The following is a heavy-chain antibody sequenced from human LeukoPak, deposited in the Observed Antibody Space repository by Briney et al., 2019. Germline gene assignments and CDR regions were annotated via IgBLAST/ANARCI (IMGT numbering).Heavy chain of an antibody. CDR3: ARRLCSRTSCYMDV. J-gene: IGHJ6*03. D-gene: IGHD2-2*01. CDR1: GDSVSSNSAA. CDR2: TYYRSKWYN. V-gene: IGHV6-1*01. Sequence: SQTLSLTCAISGDSVSSNSAAWNWIRQSPSRGLEWLGRTYYRSKWYNDYAVSVKSRITINPDTSKNQFSLKLSSVTAADTAVYYCARRLCSRTSCYMDVWGKGTTVTISS.